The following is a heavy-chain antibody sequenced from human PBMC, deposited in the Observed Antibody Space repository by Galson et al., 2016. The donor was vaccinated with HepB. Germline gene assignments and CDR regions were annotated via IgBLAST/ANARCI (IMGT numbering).Heavy chain of an antibody. Sequence: SLRLSCAASGFIFSGSSIHWVRQAAGHGLEWVDHIRRKNFNTATTYAASVNGRFTISADDSKNMAYLEMNSLKAEDTAIYYCAVTTTVTFFNYWGQGTLVTVSS. D-gene: IGHD4-17*01. CDR1: GFIFSGSS. J-gene: IGHJ4*02. CDR3: AVTTTVTFFNY. V-gene: IGHV3-73*01. CDR2: IRRKNFNTAT.